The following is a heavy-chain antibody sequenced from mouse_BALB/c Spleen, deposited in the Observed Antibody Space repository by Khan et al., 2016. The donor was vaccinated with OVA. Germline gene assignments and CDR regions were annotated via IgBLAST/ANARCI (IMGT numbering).Heavy chain of an antibody. CDR2: IGYNGNT. J-gene: IGHJ2*01. CDR3: AGGRLLLRYADCFDY. V-gene: IGHV3-2*02. CDR1: GYSITSYYA. D-gene: IGHD1-1*01. Sequence: EVQLQESGPGLLKPSQSLSLTCTVTGYSITSYYAWNGIRQFPGNKLERMAYIGYNGNTTYNPSLRSRISITPDTSTNQFFLQLNSVNSEDTATYYCAGGRLLLRYADCFDYWGQGTTLTVSA.